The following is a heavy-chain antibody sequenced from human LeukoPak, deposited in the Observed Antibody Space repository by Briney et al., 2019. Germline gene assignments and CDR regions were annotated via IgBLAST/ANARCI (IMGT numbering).Heavy chain of an antibody. CDR3: AKAAKIPSYGDYPPDY. V-gene: IGHV3-30*02. J-gene: IGHJ4*02. CDR1: GFTFSSYG. CDR2: IRYDGSNK. Sequence: PGGSLRLSCAASGFTFSSYGMHWVRQAPGKGLEWVAFIRYDGSNKYYADSVKGRFTISRDNSKNTLYLQMNSLRAEDTAVYYCAKAAKIPSYGDYPPDYWGQGTLVTVSS. D-gene: IGHD4-17*01.